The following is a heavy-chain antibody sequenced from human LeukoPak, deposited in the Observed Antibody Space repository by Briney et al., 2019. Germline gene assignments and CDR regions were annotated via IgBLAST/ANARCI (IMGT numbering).Heavy chain of an antibody. Sequence: SETLSLTCTVSGGSISSYYWSWIRQPPGKGLEWIGYIYTSGSTNYNPSLKSRVTISVDTSKNRFSLKLSPVTAADTAVYYCARRVKDYGGNSDYYYYMDVWGKGTTVTVSS. D-gene: IGHD4-23*01. CDR1: GGSISSYY. J-gene: IGHJ6*03. CDR3: ARRVKDYGGNSDYYYYMDV. CDR2: IYTSGST. V-gene: IGHV4-4*09.